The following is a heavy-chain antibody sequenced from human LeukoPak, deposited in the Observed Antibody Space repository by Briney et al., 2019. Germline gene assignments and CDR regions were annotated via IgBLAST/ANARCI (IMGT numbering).Heavy chain of an antibody. J-gene: IGHJ4*02. CDR2: IRYDGSNK. Sequence: GGSLRLSCAASGFTFSSYGMHWVRQAPGKGLEWVAFIRYDGSNKYYADSVKGRFTISRDNSKNTLYLQMNSLRAEDTAVYYCAKDLGGTVVVPAALDYWGQGTLVTVSS. CDR1: GFTFSSYG. D-gene: IGHD2-2*01. CDR3: AKDLGGTVVVPAALDY. V-gene: IGHV3-30*02.